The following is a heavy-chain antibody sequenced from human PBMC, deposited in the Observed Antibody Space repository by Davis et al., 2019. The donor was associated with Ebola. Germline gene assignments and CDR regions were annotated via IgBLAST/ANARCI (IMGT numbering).Heavy chain of an antibody. Sequence: GESLKISCAASGFTFSSYEMNWVRQAPGKGLEWVANINQDGSEKYYVDSVKGRFTISRDNAKNSLYLQMNSLRAEDTAVYSCARDSCSGGSCYYSVYFDYWGQGTLVTVSS. J-gene: IGHJ4*02. CDR1: GFTFSSYE. V-gene: IGHV3-7*01. D-gene: IGHD2-15*01. CDR2: INQDGSEK. CDR3: ARDSCSGGSCYYSVYFDY.